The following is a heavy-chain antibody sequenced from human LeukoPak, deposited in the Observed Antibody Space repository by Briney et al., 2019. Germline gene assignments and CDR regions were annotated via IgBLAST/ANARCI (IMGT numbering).Heavy chain of an antibody. V-gene: IGHV4-59*01. CDR2: IYYSGIT. D-gene: IGHD3-10*01. J-gene: IGHJ5*02. Sequence: SETLSLTCTVSGGSITSYYWSWIRQPPGKGLEWIGYIYYSGITNYNPSLKSRVTISVDTSKNQFSLKLSSVTAADTAVYYCARVTGFYGSGSYWFDPWGQGTLVTVSS. CDR1: GGSITSYY. CDR3: ARVTGFYGSGSYWFDP.